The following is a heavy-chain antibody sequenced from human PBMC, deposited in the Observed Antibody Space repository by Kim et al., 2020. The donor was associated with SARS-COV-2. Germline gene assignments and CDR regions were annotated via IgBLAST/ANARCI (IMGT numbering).Heavy chain of an antibody. J-gene: IGHJ4*02. CDR2: GST. Sequence: GSTYYNPSLKSRFTISVDTSKNQFSLKLSSVTAADTAVYYCARLGLPFDYWGQGTLVTVSS. D-gene: IGHD5-12*01. V-gene: IGHV4-39*01. CDR3: ARLGLPFDY.